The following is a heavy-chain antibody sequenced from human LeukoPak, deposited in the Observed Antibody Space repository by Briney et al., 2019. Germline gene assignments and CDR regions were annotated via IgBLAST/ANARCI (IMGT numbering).Heavy chain of an antibody. CDR3: AHDPNYYDSSGYYYGGAFDI. V-gene: IGHV2-5*01. Sequence: SGPTLVHPTPTLTLTFTFSGFSLGTSGVGVGWIRQPPVKALEWLTLNYCNDDQGYSPFLKSRLTITKDTSKNQVILTMTNMDPVDTATYYCAHDPNYYDSSGYYYGGAFDIWGQGTMVTVSS. J-gene: IGHJ3*02. CDR2: NYCNDDQ. D-gene: IGHD3-22*01. CDR1: GFSLGTSGVG.